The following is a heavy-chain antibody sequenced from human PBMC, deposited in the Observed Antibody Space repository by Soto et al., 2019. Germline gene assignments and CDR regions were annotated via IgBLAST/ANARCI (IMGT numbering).Heavy chain of an antibody. V-gene: IGHV3-48*02. Sequence: GGSLRLSCAASGFTFSSYSMNWVRQAPGKGLEWISYISTTSSSIYYADSVKGRITISRDNARNSLSLQMNILSDEDTAVYYCTKSADSAGWGVDFWGQGTLVTVSS. CDR1: GFTFSSYS. D-gene: IGHD6-19*01. J-gene: IGHJ4*02. CDR2: ISTTSSSI. CDR3: TKSADSAGWGVDF.